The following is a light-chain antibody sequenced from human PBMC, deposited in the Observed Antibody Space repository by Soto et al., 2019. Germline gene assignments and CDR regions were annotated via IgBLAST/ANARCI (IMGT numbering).Light chain of an antibody. J-gene: IGKJ4*01. Sequence: DLQMTQSPSSLSASVGARVTITCRASQNIINFLNWYQQRPGKAPKLLIYAASSLHSGVPSRFSVILSGTAGTINLCSLQPEDGKTYYGQHSYCTPPTFGGGTNVDIK. CDR3: QHSYCTPPT. CDR1: QNIINF. CDR2: AAS. V-gene: IGKV1-39*01.